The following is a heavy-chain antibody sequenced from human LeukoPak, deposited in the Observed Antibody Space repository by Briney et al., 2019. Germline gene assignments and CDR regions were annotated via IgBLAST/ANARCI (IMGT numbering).Heavy chain of an antibody. CDR3: AKDHNFDY. CDR2: ISGSGGRT. Sequence: PGGSLRLSCAASGFTFSSYAVSWVRQAPGKGLEWVSAISGSGGRTYYADSVSGRFTVSRDNLKNTLYLQMNSLRAEDTAVYYCAKDHNFDYWGQGTLVTVSS. V-gene: IGHV3-23*01. J-gene: IGHJ4*02. CDR1: GFTFSSYA.